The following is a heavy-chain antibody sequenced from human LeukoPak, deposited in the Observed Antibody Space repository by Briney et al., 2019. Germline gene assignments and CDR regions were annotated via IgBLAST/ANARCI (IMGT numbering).Heavy chain of an antibody. V-gene: IGHV3-23*01. D-gene: IGHD1-1*01. CDR3: AKRPATTGIYYYYYMDV. CDR2: ISGSGGST. J-gene: IGHJ6*03. Sequence: PGGSLRLSCAASGFTFSSYAMSWVRQAPGKGLEWVSAISGSGGSTYYADSVKGRFTISRDNSKNTLYLQMNSLRAEDTAVYYCAKRPATTGIYYYYYMDVWGKGTTVTVSS. CDR1: GFTFSSYA.